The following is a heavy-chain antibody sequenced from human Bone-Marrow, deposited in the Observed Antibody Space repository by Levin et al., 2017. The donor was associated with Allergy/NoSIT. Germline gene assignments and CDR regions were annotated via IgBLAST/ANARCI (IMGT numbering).Heavy chain of an antibody. V-gene: IGHV5-51*01. J-gene: IGHJ4*02. Sequence: GESLKISCEGSGYSFTTYWIGWVRQMPGKGLEWMGIIYPGDSDVRYNPSFQGQVTISADKSFSSAYLQWSSLKASDTAMYYCARTRTIFGGKIITPFDYWGQGTLVTVSS. CDR3: ARTRTIFGGKIITPFDY. CDR1: GYSFTTYW. D-gene: IGHD3-3*01. CDR2: IYPGDSDV.